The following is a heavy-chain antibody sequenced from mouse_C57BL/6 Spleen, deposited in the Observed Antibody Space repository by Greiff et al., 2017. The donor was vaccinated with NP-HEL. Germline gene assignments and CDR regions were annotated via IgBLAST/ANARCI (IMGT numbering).Heavy chain of an antibody. J-gene: IGHJ4*01. V-gene: IGHV3-6*01. CDR3: AREIDYGNFYAMDY. CDR2: ISYDGSN. D-gene: IGHD2-1*01. CDR1: GYSITSGYY. Sequence: EESGPGLVKPSQSLSLTCSVTGYSITSGYYWNWIRQFPGNKLEWMGYISYDGSNNYNPSLKNRISITRDTSKNQFFLKLNSVTTEDTATYYCAREIDYGNFYAMDYWGQGTSVTVSS.